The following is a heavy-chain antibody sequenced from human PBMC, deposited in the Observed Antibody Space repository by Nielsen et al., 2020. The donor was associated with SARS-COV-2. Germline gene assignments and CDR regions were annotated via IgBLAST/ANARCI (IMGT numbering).Heavy chain of an antibody. CDR3: ARGMDVLEWCSYGMDV. CDR2: MNPNSGNT. D-gene: IGHD3-3*01. Sequence: ASVKVSCKASGYTFTSYDINWVRQATGQGLEWMGWMNPNSGNTGYAQKFQGRVTMTRNTSISTAYMELSSLRSEDTAVYYCARGMDVLEWCSYGMDVWGQGTTVTVSS. CDR1: GYTFTSYD. V-gene: IGHV1-8*01. J-gene: IGHJ6*02.